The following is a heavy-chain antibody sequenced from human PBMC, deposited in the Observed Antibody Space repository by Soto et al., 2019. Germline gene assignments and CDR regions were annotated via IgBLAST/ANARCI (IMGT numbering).Heavy chain of an antibody. CDR1: GFTFSSYA. J-gene: IGHJ6*02. V-gene: IGHV3-23*01. Sequence: GGSLRLSCATSGFTFSSYAMTWVRQAPGKGLEWVSVISGSGGSIYADSVKGRFTISRDNSRNTLYLQMSSLTAEDTAVYYCAKDLGYFASGSYYRKYGLDVWGQGTTVTVSS. CDR3: AKDLGYFASGSYYRKYGLDV. D-gene: IGHD3-10*01. CDR2: ISGSGGSI.